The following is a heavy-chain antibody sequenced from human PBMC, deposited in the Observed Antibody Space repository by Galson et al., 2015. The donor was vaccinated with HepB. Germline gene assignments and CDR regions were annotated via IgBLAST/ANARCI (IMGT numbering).Heavy chain of an antibody. V-gene: IGHV1-69-2*01. Sequence: VKVSCKVSGYTFTDYYMHWVQQAPGKGLEWMGLVDPEDGETIYAEKFQGRVTITADTSTDTAYMELSSLRSEDTAVYYCATEDVAARPVPLAPPRSHYYYYMDVWGKGTTVTVSS. CDR2: VDPEDGET. D-gene: IGHD6-6*01. CDR1: GYTFTDYY. J-gene: IGHJ6*03. CDR3: ATEDVAARPVPLAPPRSHYYYYMDV.